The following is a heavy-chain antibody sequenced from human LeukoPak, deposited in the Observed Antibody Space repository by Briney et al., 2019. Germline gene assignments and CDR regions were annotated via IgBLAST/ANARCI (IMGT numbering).Heavy chain of an antibody. CDR2: INTGGSTI. Sequence: GGSLRLSCAASGFTFSSYEMNWVRQAPGKGLEWGSFINTGGSTIYYADSVKGRFTISRDNAKNSLYLQMNSLRAEDTAVYYCARSPPPAGSRWFDPWGQGTLVTVSS. CDR1: GFTFSSYE. D-gene: IGHD2-2*01. V-gene: IGHV3-48*03. J-gene: IGHJ5*02. CDR3: ARSPPPAGSRWFDP.